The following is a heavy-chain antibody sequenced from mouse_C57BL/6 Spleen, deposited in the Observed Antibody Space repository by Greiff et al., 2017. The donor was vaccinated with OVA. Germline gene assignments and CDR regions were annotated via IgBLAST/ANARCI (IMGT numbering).Heavy chain of an antibody. CDR2: IYPGDGDT. CDR3: ARDYGSSHDY. J-gene: IGHJ2*01. V-gene: IGHV1-82*01. CDR1: GYAFSSSW. D-gene: IGHD1-1*01. Sequence: QVQLKESGPELVKPGASVKISCKASGYAFSSSWMNWVKQRPGKGLEWIGRIYPGDGDTNYNGKFKGKATLTADKSSSTAYMQLSSLTSEDSAVYFCARDYGSSHDYWGQGTPLTVSS.